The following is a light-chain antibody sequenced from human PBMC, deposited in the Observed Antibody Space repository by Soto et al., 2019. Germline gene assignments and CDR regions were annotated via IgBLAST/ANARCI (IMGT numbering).Light chain of an antibody. CDR2: GAS. V-gene: IGKV3-15*01. CDR3: QQYFAWPPMT. J-gene: IGKJ1*01. Sequence: VMTQSPATLSVSPGERATLSCWASETVATNLAWYQQKHGQAPRLLISGASTRAAGSSHRCRGSGSGTKVTLTISSLRSEDDAIYYCQQYFAWPPMTFGQGTKVEI. CDR1: ETVATN.